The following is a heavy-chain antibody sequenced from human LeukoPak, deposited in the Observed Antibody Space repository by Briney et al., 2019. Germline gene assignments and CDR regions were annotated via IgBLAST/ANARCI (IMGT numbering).Heavy chain of an antibody. CDR2: ISAYNGNT. Sequence: ASVTVSCKAPGYTFTSYGISWVRQAPGQGLEWMGWISAYNGNTNYAQKLQGRVTMTTDTSTSTAYMELTSLKSDDTAVCYCARDQRNSGSYRFEYWGQGTLVTVSS. J-gene: IGHJ4*02. CDR3: ARDQRNSGSYRFEY. D-gene: IGHD1-26*01. CDR1: GYTFTSYG. V-gene: IGHV1-18*01.